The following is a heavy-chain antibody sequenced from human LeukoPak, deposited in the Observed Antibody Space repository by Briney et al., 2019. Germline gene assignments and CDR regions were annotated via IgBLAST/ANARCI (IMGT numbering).Heavy chain of an antibody. Sequence: GGSLRLSCAASGFTFSSYAMSWVRQAPGKGLEWVSAIRGSGGSTYYADSVKGRFTISRDNSKNTLYLQMNSLRAEDTAVYYCAKDPYGSGTSRNYGMDVWGQGTTVTVSS. V-gene: IGHV3-23*01. J-gene: IGHJ6*02. D-gene: IGHD3-10*01. CDR2: IRGSGGST. CDR3: AKDPYGSGTSRNYGMDV. CDR1: GFTFSSYA.